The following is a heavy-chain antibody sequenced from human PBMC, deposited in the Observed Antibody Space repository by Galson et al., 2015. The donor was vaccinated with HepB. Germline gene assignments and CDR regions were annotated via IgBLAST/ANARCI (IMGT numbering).Heavy chain of an antibody. CDR2: INPNSGGT. Sequence: VKVSCKASGYTFTGYYMHWVRQAPGQGLEWMGWINPNSGGTNYAQKFQGWVTMTRDTSISTAYMELSRLRSDDTAVYYCAREKFGSRIAAAGTSRRYGMDVWGQGTTVTVSS. CDR3: AREKFGSRIAAAGTSRRYGMDV. J-gene: IGHJ6*02. CDR1: GYTFTGYY. V-gene: IGHV1-2*04. D-gene: IGHD6-13*01.